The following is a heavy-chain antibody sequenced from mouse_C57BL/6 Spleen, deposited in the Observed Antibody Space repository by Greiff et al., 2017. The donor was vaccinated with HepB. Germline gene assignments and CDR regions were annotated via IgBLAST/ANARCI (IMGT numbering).Heavy chain of an antibody. CDR2: IDPNSGGT. J-gene: IGHJ4*01. V-gene: IGHV1-72*01. Sequence: VQLQRSGAELVKPGASVKLSCKASGYTFTSYWMHWVKQRPGRGLEWIGRIDPNSGGTKYNEKFKSKATLTVDKPSSTAYMQLSSLTSEDSAVYYCARSLDGYYNYAMDYWGQGTSVTVSS. D-gene: IGHD2-3*01. CDR1: GYTFTSYW. CDR3: ARSLDGYYNYAMDY.